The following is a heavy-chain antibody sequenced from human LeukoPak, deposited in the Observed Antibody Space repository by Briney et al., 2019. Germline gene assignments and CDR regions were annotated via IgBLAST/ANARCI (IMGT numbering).Heavy chain of an antibody. V-gene: IGHV3-30*03. CDR2: ISYDGSNK. Sequence: GSLRLSCAASGFTFSSYGMHWVRQAPGKGLEWVAVISYDGSNKYYADSVKGRFTISRDNSKNTLYLQMNSLRAEDTAVYYCARDFGSGYSFVDYWGQGTLVTVSS. D-gene: IGHD3-3*01. CDR3: ARDFGSGYSFVDY. J-gene: IGHJ4*02. CDR1: GFTFSSYG.